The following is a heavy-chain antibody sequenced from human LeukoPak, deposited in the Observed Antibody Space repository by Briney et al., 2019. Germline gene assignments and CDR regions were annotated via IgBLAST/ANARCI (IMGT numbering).Heavy chain of an antibody. CDR1: GGSISSYY. J-gene: IGHJ6*03. V-gene: IGHV4-59*01. CDR3: ARAGGGSGCYYDLDYYMDV. Sequence: SETLSLTCTVSGGSISSYYWSWIRQPPGKGLEWIGYIYYSGSTNYNPSLKSRVTISVDTSKNQFSLKLSSVTAADTAVYYCARAGGGSGCYYDLDYYMDVWGKGTTVTVSS. D-gene: IGHD3-22*01. CDR2: IYYSGST.